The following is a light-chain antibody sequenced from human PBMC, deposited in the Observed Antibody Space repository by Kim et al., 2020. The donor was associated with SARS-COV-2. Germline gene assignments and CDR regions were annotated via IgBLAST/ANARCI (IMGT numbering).Light chain of an antibody. J-gene: IGKJ1*01. CDR2: GAS. CDR3: QHLT. CDR1: QSVSSSY. V-gene: IGKV3-20*01. Sequence: GTLSLSPGERATLSCRASQSVSSSYLAWYQQKPGQAPRLLIYGASSRATGIPDRFSGSGSGTDFTLTISRLEPEDFAVYYCQHLTFGQGTKVDIK.